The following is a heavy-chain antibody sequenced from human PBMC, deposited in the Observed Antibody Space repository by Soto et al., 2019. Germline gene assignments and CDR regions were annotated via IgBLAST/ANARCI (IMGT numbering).Heavy chain of an antibody. D-gene: IGHD5-18*01. CDR1: GFTFSGSA. CDR2: IRSKANSYAT. Sequence: EVQLVESGGGLVQPGGSLKLSCAASGFTFSGSAMHWVRQASGKGLEWVGRIRSKANSYATAYAASVKGRFTISRDDSKNTGYLQMNSLKTEDTAVYYCTRRRIQLWRDDAFDIWGQGTMVTVSS. CDR3: TRRRIQLWRDDAFDI. J-gene: IGHJ3*02. V-gene: IGHV3-73*01.